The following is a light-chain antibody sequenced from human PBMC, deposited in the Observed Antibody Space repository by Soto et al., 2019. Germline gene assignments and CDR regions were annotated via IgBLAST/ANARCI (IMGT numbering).Light chain of an antibody. CDR2: DVS. CDR3: CSYAGSYSYV. J-gene: IGLJ1*01. Sequence: QSALTQPRSVSGSPGQSVTISCTGTNSDVGGYKYVSWYQQYPGKAPKLMIYDVSKRPSGVPDRFSGSKSVNTASLTNSGLQAEDEADYFCCSYAGSYSYVFGTGTKLTVL. V-gene: IGLV2-11*01. CDR1: NSDVGGYKY.